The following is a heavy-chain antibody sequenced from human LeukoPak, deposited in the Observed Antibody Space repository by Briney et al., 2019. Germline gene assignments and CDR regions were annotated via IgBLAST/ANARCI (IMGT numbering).Heavy chain of an antibody. V-gene: IGHV3-72*01. Sequence: GGSLRLSCAASGFTFSDHYMDWVRQAPGKGLEWVGRSRNKANSYTTEYAASVKGRFTISRDDSKNSLYLQMNSLKTEDTAVYYCTRDSTGSYAYWGQGTLVTVSS. J-gene: IGHJ4*02. CDR2: SRNKANSYTT. D-gene: IGHD1-14*01. CDR3: TRDSTGSYAY. CDR1: GFTFSDHY.